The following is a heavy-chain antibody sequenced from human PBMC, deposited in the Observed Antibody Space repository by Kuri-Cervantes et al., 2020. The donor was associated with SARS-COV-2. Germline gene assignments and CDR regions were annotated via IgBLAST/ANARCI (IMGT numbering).Heavy chain of an antibody. V-gene: IGHV1-69*13. CDR3: ARDRDVYNLGDDAFDI. CDR1: GYTSTSYG. J-gene: IGHJ3*02. CDR2: VIPMSPTT. Sequence: SFKVFCNAAGYTSTSYGISWVRQAPGQGLEWMGGVIPMSPTTNYAQKCQGGVTNTADESPRIAYMEMRSLRSDDTAVYYCARDRDVYNLGDDAFDIWGQGKMVT. D-gene: IGHD5-24*01.